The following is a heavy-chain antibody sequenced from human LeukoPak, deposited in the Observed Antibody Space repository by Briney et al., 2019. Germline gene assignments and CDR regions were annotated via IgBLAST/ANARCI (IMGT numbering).Heavy chain of an antibody. D-gene: IGHD3-22*01. CDR2: IYSGGST. Sequence: GGSLRLSCAASGFTVSSNYMSWVRQAPGKGLEWVSVIYSGGSTYYADSVKGRFTISRDNSKNTLYLQMNSLRAEDTAVYYCARDGPPGVYDSSGMGYDYWGQGTLVTVSS. J-gene: IGHJ4*02. CDR1: GFTVSSNY. V-gene: IGHV3-53*01. CDR3: ARDGPPGVYDSSGMGYDY.